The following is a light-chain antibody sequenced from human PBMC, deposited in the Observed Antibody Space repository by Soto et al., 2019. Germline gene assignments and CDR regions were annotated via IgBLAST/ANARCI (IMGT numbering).Light chain of an antibody. V-gene: IGLV2-8*01. CDR2: EVT. CDR1: SSDVGAYDF. Sequence: QSALTQPASLSGSPGQSVTIACTGTSSDVGAYDFVSWYQHHPGKAPKLIIYEVTKRPSGVPDRFSGSKSGNTASLTVSALQAEDEADYYCTSHAGDYNFPYVFGTGTKVTVL. CDR3: TSHAGDYNFPYV. J-gene: IGLJ1*01.